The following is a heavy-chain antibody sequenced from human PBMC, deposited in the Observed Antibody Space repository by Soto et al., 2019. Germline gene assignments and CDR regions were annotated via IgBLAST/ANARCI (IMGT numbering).Heavy chain of an antibody. CDR3: ARSYEEVPPCMNGVCNYLAGYGMDV. V-gene: IGHV1-18*04. Sequence: QVQLVQSGAEVRKPGASVKVSCKASGYTFSNYGIYWLRQAPGQGLEWLGWVSTYNGDTNYAQKFHDSVTMPTHTSTNTASMELRSLKSDDTAVYYCARSYEEVPPCMNGVCNYLAGYGMDVWGQGTTVTVSS. D-gene: IGHD2-8*01. J-gene: IGHJ6*02. CDR1: GYTFSNYG. CDR2: VSTYNGDT.